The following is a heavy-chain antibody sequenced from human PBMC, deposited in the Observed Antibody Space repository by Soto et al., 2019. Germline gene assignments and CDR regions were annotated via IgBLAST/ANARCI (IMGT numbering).Heavy chain of an antibody. CDR2: IYYSGST. Sequence: SETLSLTCTVSRGSISSGGYYWSWIRQHPGKGLEWIGYIYYSGSTYYNPSLKSRVTISVDTSKNQFSLKLSSVTAADTAVYYCARSNYYDSSGYYPSEIDYWGQGTLVTVS. V-gene: IGHV4-31*03. J-gene: IGHJ4*02. CDR1: RGSISSGGYY. D-gene: IGHD3-22*01. CDR3: ARSNYYDSSGYYPSEIDY.